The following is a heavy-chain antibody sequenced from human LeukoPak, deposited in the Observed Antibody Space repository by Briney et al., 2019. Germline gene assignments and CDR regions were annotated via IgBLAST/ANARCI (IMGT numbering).Heavy chain of an antibody. V-gene: IGHV5-51*01. CDR3: ARHIGKPRLYYYYYYMDV. CDR1: GYSFTSYW. J-gene: IGHJ6*03. Sequence: HGESLKISCKGSGYSFTSYWIGWVRQMPGKGLEWMGIIYPGDSDTRYSPSFQGQVTISADKSISTAYLQWSSLKASDTAMYYCARHIGKPRLYYYYYYMDVWGKGTTVTVSS. D-gene: IGHD1-14*01. CDR2: IYPGDSDT.